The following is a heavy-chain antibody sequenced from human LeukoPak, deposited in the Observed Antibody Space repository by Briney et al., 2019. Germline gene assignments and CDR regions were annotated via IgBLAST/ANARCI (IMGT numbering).Heavy chain of an antibody. CDR2: INPNSGGT. D-gene: IGHD2-2*01. J-gene: IGHJ6*02. Sequence: ASVKVSCKASGYTFTGYYMHWVRQAPGQGLEWVGWINPNSGGTNYAQKFQGRVTMTRDTSISTAYMELSRLRSDDTAVYYCARDICSSTSCPHHYYYYGMDVWGQGTTVTVSS. CDR3: ARDICSSTSCPHHYYYYGMDV. V-gene: IGHV1-2*02. CDR1: GYTFTGYY.